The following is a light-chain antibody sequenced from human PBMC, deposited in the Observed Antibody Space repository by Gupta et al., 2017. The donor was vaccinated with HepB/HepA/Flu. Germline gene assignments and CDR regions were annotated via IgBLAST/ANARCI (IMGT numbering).Light chain of an antibody. CDR1: NIGSKS. CDR2: DDS. Sequence: SYVLTQPPSVSVAPGKTARITCGGNNIGSKSVHWYQQKPGQAPVLVVYDDSDRHSGIPERFSGSNSGNTATLTISRFEAGDEADYYCQVWDSSSDPHVVFGGGSKLTVL. V-gene: IGLV3-21*03. CDR3: QVWDSSSDPHVV. J-gene: IGLJ2*01.